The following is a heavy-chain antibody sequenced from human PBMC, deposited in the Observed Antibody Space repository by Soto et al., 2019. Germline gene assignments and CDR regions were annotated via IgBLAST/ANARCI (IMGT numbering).Heavy chain of an antibody. CDR1: GFTFSSYG. D-gene: IGHD2-2*01. CDR2: IWYDGSNK. V-gene: IGHV3-33*01. CDR3: ARGCSSTSCPWGYYYYGMDV. J-gene: IGHJ6*02. Sequence: HPGGSLRLSCAASGFTFSSYGMHWVRQAPGKGLEWVAVIWYDGSNKYYADSVKGRFTISRDNSKNTLYLQMNSLRAEDTAVYYCARGCSSTSCPWGYYYYGMDVWGQGTTVTVSS.